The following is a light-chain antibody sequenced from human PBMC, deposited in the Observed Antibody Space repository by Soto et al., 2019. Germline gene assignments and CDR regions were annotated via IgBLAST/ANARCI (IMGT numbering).Light chain of an antibody. J-gene: IGKJ2*01. V-gene: IGKV1-27*01. Sequence: DIPMTQSPSSLSASVGDRVTVTCRASQGISNSLAWYQQKPGKVPKLLIYAASTLQSGVPSRFSGSGSGTDFTLTINSLQPEDVATYYCQKYNSAPHTFGQGTQLEIK. CDR2: AAS. CDR3: QKYNSAPHT. CDR1: QGISNS.